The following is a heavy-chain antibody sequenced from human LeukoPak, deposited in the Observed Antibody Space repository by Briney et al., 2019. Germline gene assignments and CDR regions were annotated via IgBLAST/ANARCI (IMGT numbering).Heavy chain of an antibody. CDR2: VSSNTHTI. Sequence: GGSLRLSCAASGFTLSSYWMSWIRQAPGKGLEWVSCVSSNTHTIYYADSVKGRFTVSRDNAKNSLYLQMNSLRAEDTAVYYCARVSDTSGYYYGAFDIWGQGTMVTVSS. CDR1: GFTLSSYW. V-gene: IGHV3-48*04. J-gene: IGHJ3*02. D-gene: IGHD3-22*01. CDR3: ARVSDTSGYYYGAFDI.